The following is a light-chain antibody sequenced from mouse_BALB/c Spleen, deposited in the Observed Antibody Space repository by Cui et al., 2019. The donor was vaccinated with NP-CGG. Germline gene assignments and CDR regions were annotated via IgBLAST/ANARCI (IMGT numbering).Light chain of an antibody. Sequence: QAVVTQESALTTSPGETVTLTCRSSTGVVTTSNYANWVQEKPDHLFTGLIGGTINRAPGVPARFSGSLIGDKAALTITGAQTEDEAIYFCALWYSNHWVFGGGTKLTVL. CDR1: TGVVTTSNY. CDR2: GTI. V-gene: IGLV1*01. CDR3: ALWYSNHWV. J-gene: IGLJ1*01.